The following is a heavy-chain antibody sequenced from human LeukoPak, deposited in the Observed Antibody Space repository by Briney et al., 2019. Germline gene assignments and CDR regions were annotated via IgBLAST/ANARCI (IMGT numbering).Heavy chain of an antibody. CDR2: IYYSGST. D-gene: IGHD6-13*01. J-gene: IGHJ6*02. CDR3: ARVAGYSSFYYFQGMDV. Sequence: SETLSLTCTVSGDSISTYYWSWIRQPPGKGLEWLGYIYYSGSTNYNPSLKSRVTISVDTSKNQFSLKLSSVTAADTAVYYCARVAGYSSFYYFQGMDVWGQGTTVTVSS. CDR1: GDSISTYY. V-gene: IGHV4-59*01.